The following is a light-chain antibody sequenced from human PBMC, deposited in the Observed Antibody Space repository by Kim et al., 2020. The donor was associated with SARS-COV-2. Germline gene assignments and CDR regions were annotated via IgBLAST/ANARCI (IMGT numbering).Light chain of an antibody. CDR1: SDSVSTNHY. CDR3: VLYMGSGAV. J-gene: IGLJ3*02. V-gene: IGLV8-61*01. CDR2: NTK. Sequence: QTVVTQEPSFSVSPGGTVTLTCALSSDSVSTNHYASWFQQTPGQAPRTLIYNTKTRSSGVPDRFSGSILGNKAALTITGAQADDESDYYCVLYMGSGAVFGGGTQLTVL.